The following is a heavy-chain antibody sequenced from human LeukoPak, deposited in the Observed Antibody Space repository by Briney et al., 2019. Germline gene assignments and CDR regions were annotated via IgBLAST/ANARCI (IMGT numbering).Heavy chain of an antibody. CDR2: INPNSGGT. J-gene: IGHJ5*02. CDR3: ARARVRGAGWFDR. Sequence: ASVKVSCKASGYTFTGYYMHWVRQAPGQGLEWMGRINPNSGGTNYAQKFQGRVTMTRDTSISTAYMELSRLRSDDTAVYYCARARVRGAGWFDRWGQGTLVTVSS. D-gene: IGHD3-10*01. CDR1: GYTFTGYY. V-gene: IGHV1-2*06.